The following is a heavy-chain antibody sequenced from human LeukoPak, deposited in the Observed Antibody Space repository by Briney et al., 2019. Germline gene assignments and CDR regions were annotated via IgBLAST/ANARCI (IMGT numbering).Heavy chain of an antibody. V-gene: IGHV4-59*11. CDR2: IYYSGST. Sequence: SETLSLTCTVSGGSISSHYWSCIRQPPGKGLEWIGYIYYSGSTNYNPSLKSRVTISVDTSKNQFSLKLSSVTAADTAVYYCARYLEDDFWRVFDYWGQGTLVTVSS. CDR1: GGSISSHY. CDR3: ARYLEDDFWRVFDY. D-gene: IGHD3-3*01. J-gene: IGHJ4*02.